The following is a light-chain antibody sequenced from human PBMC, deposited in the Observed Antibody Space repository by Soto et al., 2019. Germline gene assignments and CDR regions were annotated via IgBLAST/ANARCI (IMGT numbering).Light chain of an antibody. CDR1: SSDVGGYNY. Sequence: QSALTQPPSASGSPGQSVTISCTRTSSDVGGYNYVSWYQQHPGKAPKLMIYEVSKRPSGVPDRFSGSKSGNTASLTVSGLQAEDEADYYCSSYAGSAYVFGTGTKLTVL. V-gene: IGLV2-8*01. CDR3: SSYAGSAYV. CDR2: EVS. J-gene: IGLJ1*01.